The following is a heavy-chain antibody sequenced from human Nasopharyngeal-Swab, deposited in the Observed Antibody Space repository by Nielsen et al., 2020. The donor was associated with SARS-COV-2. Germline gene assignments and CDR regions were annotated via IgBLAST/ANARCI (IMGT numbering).Heavy chain of an antibody. D-gene: IGHD6-13*01. Sequence: GESLKISCAASGFTFSSYWMSWVRQAPGKGLEWVANIKQDGSEKYYVDSVKGRFTISRDNAKNSLYLQMNSLRAEDTAVCYCASLSSSSWFFDYWGQGTLVTVSS. V-gene: IGHV3-7*01. CDR2: IKQDGSEK. CDR1: GFTFSSYW. CDR3: ASLSSSSWFFDY. J-gene: IGHJ4*02.